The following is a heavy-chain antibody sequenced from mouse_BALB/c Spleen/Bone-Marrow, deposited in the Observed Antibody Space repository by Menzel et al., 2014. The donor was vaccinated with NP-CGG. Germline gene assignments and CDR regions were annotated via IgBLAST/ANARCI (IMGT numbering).Heavy chain of an antibody. Sequence: VQVVESGGGFVQPGGSLQLSCAASGFTFSSYTMSWVRQTPEKRLEWVAYISNSGGSIYYPDTVKGRFTISRDNAKNTLYLQMSSLKSEDTAMYYCARLPFDYWGQGTTLTVSS. J-gene: IGHJ2*01. V-gene: IGHV5-12-2*01. CDR1: GFTFSSYT. CDR3: ARLPFDY. CDR2: ISNSGGSI.